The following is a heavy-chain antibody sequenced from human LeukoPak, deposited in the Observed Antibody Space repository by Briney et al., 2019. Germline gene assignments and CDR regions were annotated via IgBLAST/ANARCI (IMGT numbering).Heavy chain of an antibody. J-gene: IGHJ4*02. CDR1: GFTFSDYY. Sequence: GGSLRLSCAASGFTFSDYYMSWIRQAPGKGLEWISYISMSSSTISYADSVKGRFTISRDNARNSVYLQMNSLRSDDTAVYYCAREKYSSGCEDYWSQGTLVTVSS. D-gene: IGHD6-19*01. V-gene: IGHV3-11*01. CDR2: ISMSSSTI. CDR3: AREKYSSGCEDY.